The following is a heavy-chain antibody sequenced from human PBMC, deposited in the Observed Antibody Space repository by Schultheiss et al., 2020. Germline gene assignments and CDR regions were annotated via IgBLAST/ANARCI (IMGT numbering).Heavy chain of an antibody. V-gene: IGHV3-53*01. J-gene: IGHJ4*02. D-gene: IGHD3-3*02. CDR3: ARAAAEHPHFDY. CDR2: IYSGGST. Sequence: GGSLRLSCAASGFTVSSNYMSWVRQAPGKGLEWVSVIYSGGSTYNADSVKGRFTISRDNSKNTLYLQMNSLRAEDTAVYYCARAAAEHPHFDYWGQGTLVTVS. CDR1: GFTVSSNY.